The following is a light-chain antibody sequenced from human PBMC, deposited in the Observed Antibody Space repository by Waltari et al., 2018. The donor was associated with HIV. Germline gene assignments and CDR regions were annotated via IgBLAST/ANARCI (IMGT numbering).Light chain of an antibody. J-gene: IGLJ3*02. CDR2: EVS. Sequence: QSALTQPASVSGSPGQSITISCTGTSFDIYGYNFVSWFQHHPGKAPKVFIYEVSNRPSGVSARFSGSKSGNTASLTISGLQPEDEAEYFCISYISSSSPVFGGGTKLTVL. CDR1: SFDIYGYNF. V-gene: IGLV2-14*01. CDR3: ISYISSSSPV.